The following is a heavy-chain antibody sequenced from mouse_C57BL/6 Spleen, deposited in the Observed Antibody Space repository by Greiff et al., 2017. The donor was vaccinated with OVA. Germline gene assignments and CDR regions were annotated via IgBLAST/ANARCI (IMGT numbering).Heavy chain of an antibody. D-gene: IGHD3-2*02. J-gene: IGHJ3*01. Sequence: QVQLQQPGAELVKPGASVKMSCKASGYTFTSYWMHWVKQRPGQGLEWIGRIHTSDSDTNYNQKFKGQATLTVDKSSSTAYMQLSSLTSEDCAVDYSAIGTAQATGFAYWGQGTLVTVSA. CDR3: AIGTAQATGFAY. CDR2: IHTSDSDT. V-gene: IGHV1-74*01. CDR1: GYTFTSYW.